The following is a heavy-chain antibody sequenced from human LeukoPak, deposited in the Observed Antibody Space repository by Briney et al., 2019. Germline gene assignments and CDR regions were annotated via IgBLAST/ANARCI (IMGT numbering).Heavy chain of an antibody. CDR3: ARETVPAATTNWFDP. J-gene: IGHJ5*02. V-gene: IGHV4-30-4*08. CDR1: GGSISSGDYY. Sequence: SETLSLTCTVSGGSISSGDYYWSWIRQPPGKGQEWIGYIYYSGSTYYNPSLKSRVTISVDTSKNQFSLKLSSVTAADTAVYYCARETVPAATTNWFDPWGQGTLVTVSS. D-gene: IGHD2-2*01. CDR2: IYYSGST.